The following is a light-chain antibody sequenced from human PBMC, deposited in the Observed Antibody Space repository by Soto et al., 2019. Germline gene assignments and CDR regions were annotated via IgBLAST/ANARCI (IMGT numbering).Light chain of an antibody. Sequence: DIQMTQSPSTLSASLGDRVTIICRAGRIFVSWLAWYQQKPGKAPKLLIYKASSLESGVPSRFSGSGSGTEFTLTISSLQPDDFATYYCQQYNSYSTFGQGTKVEIK. CDR2: KAS. J-gene: IGKJ1*01. CDR3: QQYNSYST. CDR1: RIFVSW. V-gene: IGKV1-5*03.